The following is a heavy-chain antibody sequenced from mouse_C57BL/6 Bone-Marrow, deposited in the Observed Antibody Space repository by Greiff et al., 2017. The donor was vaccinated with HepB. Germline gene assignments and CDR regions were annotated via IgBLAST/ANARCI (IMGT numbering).Heavy chain of an antibody. CDR1: GFTFSSYA. J-gene: IGHJ2*01. Sequence: EVQLQESGGGLVKPGGSLKLSCAASGFTFSSYAMSWVRQTPEKRLEWVATISDGGSYTYYPDNVKGRFTISRDNAKNNLYLQMSHLKSEDTAMYYCARDATTVYYFDYWGQGTTLTVSS. D-gene: IGHD1-1*01. CDR3: ARDATTVYYFDY. CDR2: ISDGGSYT. V-gene: IGHV5-4*01.